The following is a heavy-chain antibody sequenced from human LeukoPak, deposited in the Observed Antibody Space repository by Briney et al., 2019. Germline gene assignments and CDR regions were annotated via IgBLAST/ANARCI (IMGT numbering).Heavy chain of an antibody. J-gene: IGHJ6*02. CDR3: ARGLRGYYGSGTLYGMDV. V-gene: IGHV4-59*12. CDR2: IYYSGST. Sequence: SETLSLTCTVSGGSISSYYWSWIRQPPGKGLEWIGYIYYSGSTNYNPSLKSRVTISVDTSKHQCSLKLSSVTAADTAVYYCARGLRGYYGSGTLYGMDVWGQGTTVTVSS. CDR1: GGSISSYY. D-gene: IGHD3-10*01.